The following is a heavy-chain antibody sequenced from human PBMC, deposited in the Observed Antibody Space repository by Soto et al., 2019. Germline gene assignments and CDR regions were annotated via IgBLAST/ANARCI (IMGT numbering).Heavy chain of an antibody. J-gene: IGHJ4*02. CDR3: ARGRGYCSGGSCYSSYYFDY. Sequence: ASVKVSCKASGYTFTGYYMHWVRQAPGQGLEWMGWINPNSGGTNYAQKFQGWVTMTRDTSISTAYMELSRLRSDDTAVYYCARGRGYCSGGSCYSSYYFDYWGQGTLVTVSS. V-gene: IGHV1-2*04. CDR1: GYTFTGYY. D-gene: IGHD2-15*01. CDR2: INPNSGGT.